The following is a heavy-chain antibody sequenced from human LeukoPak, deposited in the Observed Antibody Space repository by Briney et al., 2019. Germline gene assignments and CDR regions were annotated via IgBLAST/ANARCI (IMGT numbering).Heavy chain of an antibody. CDR3: VKGYCSSISCYGDY. CDR2: ISSNGGST. D-gene: IGHD2-2*01. V-gene: IGHV3-64D*09. J-gene: IGHJ4*02. CDR1: GFTFSSYA. Sequence: PGGSLRLSCSASGFTFSSYAMHWVRQAPGKGLEYVSAISSNGGSTYYADSVKGRFTISRDNSKNTLHLQMSSLRAEDTAVYYCVKGYCSSISCYGDYWGQGTLVTVSS.